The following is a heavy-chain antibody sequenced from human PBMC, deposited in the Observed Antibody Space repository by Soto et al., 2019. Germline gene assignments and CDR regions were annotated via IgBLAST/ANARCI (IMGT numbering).Heavy chain of an antibody. Sequence: KPSETLSLTCTVSGGSISRYYWSWIRQSPGKGLEWIGYIHYRGSTNHNPSLKSRVSISLDTSKNQFSLNLSSVAAADTAVYYCASLSESAAGYYQHWGQGTLVTVSS. V-gene: IGHV4-59*01. CDR1: GGSISRYY. CDR3: ASLSESAAGYYQH. J-gene: IGHJ1*01. D-gene: IGHD2-15*01. CDR2: IHYRGST.